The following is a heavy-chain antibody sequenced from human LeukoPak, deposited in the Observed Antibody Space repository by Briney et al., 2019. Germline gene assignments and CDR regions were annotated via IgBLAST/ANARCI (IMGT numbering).Heavy chain of an antibody. CDR1: GFTFSNYA. V-gene: IGHV3-48*03. J-gene: IGHJ4*02. CDR2: ISSSGSTI. D-gene: IGHD4-11*01. Sequence: PGGSLRLSCAASGFTFSNYAMSWVRQAPGKGLEWVSYISSSGSTIYYADSVKGRFTISRDNAKNSLYLQMNSLRAGDTAVYYCARAGYSNFIDYWGQGTLVTVSS. CDR3: ARAGYSNFIDY.